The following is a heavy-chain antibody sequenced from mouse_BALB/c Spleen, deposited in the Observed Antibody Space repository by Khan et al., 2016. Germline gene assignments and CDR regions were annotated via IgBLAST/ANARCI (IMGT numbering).Heavy chain of an antibody. CDR2: IRYSGST. V-gene: IGHV3-2*02. Sequence: EVQLQESGPGLVKPSQSLSLTCTVTGYSITSDYAWNWIRQFPGNKLEWRGYIRYSGSTTYNPSLKSQISITRDTSKNQFFMQLYSVTTEDTATYYCTSAPTATRYFDVWGAGTTVTVSS. J-gene: IGHJ1*01. CDR3: TSAPTATRYFDV. D-gene: IGHD1-2*01. CDR1: GYSITSDYA.